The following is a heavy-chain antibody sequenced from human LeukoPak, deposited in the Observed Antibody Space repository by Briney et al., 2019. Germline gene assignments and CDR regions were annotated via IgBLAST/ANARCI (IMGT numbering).Heavy chain of an antibody. J-gene: IGHJ4*02. V-gene: IGHV6-1*01. D-gene: IGHD6-13*01. CDR2: TYYRSKWYN. Sequence: SQTLSLTCAISGDSVSSNSAAWNWIRQSPSRGLEWLGRTYYRSKWYNDYAVSVKSRITINPDTSKNQFSLQLNSVTPEDTAVYYCVRDWGRGRQQLVPLDYWGQGTLVTVSS. CDR3: VRDWGRGRQQLVPLDY. CDR1: GDSVSSNSAA.